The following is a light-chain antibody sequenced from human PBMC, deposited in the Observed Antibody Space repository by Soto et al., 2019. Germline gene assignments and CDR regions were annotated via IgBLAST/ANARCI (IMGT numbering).Light chain of an antibody. Sequence: ETVMTQSPGTLSVSPGGRATLSCRASQSVGSNLAWFQQKPGQAPRLLIYGASTRATGTPARFSGSGSGTELTLTISSLQSEDFAVYYCQQYINWPPWTFGQGTKVEIK. V-gene: IGKV3D-15*01. CDR2: GAS. CDR1: QSVGSN. CDR3: QQYINWPPWT. J-gene: IGKJ1*01.